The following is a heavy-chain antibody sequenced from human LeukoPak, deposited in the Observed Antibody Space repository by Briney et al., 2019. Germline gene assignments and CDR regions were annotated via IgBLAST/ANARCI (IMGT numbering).Heavy chain of an antibody. V-gene: IGHV3-9*03. CDR2: ISWNRGSI. Sequence: GGSLRLSCAASGFTFSSYAMSWVRQIPGKGLEWVSGISWNRGSIGYADSVKGRFTTSRDNAKNSLYLQMNSLRAEDMALYYCAKDHTAMVLYYFDYWGQGTLVTVSS. CDR3: AKDHTAMVLYYFDY. J-gene: IGHJ4*02. D-gene: IGHD5-18*01. CDR1: GFTFSSYA.